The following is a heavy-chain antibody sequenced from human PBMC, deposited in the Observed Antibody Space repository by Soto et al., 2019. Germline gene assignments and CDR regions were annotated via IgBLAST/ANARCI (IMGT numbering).Heavy chain of an antibody. D-gene: IGHD2-8*01. V-gene: IGHV3-21*01. Sequence: PGGSLRLSCAASGFTFSSYSMNWVRQTPGEGLEWVSSISGSSTFIYYADSVKGRFTISRDNAKNSLYLQMNSLRADDSALYYCARGSSDGWVYSAWGQGTLVTVSS. J-gene: IGHJ5*02. CDR3: ARGSSDGWVYSA. CDR2: ISGSSTFI. CDR1: GFTFSSYS.